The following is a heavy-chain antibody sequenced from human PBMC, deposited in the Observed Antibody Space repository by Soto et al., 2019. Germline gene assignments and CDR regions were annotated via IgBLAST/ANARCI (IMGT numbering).Heavy chain of an antibody. J-gene: IGHJ6*02. CDR3: AKVRRVITMVRGAGGGMDV. D-gene: IGHD3-10*01. Sequence: QVQLVESGGGVVQPGRSLRLSCAASGFTFSSYGMHWVRQAPGKGLEWVAVISYDGSNKYYADSVKGRFTISRDNSKNTLYLQMNSLRAEDTAVYYCAKVRRVITMVRGAGGGMDVWGQGTTVTVSS. V-gene: IGHV3-30*18. CDR2: ISYDGSNK. CDR1: GFTFSSYG.